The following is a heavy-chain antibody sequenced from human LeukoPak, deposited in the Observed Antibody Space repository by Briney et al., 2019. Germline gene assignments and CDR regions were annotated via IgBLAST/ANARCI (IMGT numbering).Heavy chain of an antibody. J-gene: IGHJ4*02. D-gene: IGHD2-21*02. Sequence: GSLRLSCAASGFTFISYSMNWVRQPPGKGLEWIGSIYYSGSTYYNPSLKSRVTISVDTSKNQFSLKLSSVTAADTAVYYCARGAYCGGDCVSKIDYWGQGTLVTVSS. V-gene: IGHV4-39*01. CDR2: IYYSGST. CDR1: GFTFISYSMN. CDR3: ARGAYCGGDCVSKIDY.